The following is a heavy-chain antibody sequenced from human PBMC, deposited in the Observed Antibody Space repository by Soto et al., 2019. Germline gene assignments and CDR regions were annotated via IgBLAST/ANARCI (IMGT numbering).Heavy chain of an antibody. D-gene: IGHD3-10*01. Sequence: SETLSLTCTVSGDSISSGDYYWSWIRQPPGKGLEWIGCIYYSGNTYYNPSLRRRFSISVDTSKNQFSLQLSSVTVADTAVYYCARPVYLVRGVIKGAFDIWGQGTMVTVSS. CDR3: ARPVYLVRGVIKGAFDI. CDR2: IYYSGNT. CDR1: GDSISSGDYY. J-gene: IGHJ3*02. V-gene: IGHV4-30-4*01.